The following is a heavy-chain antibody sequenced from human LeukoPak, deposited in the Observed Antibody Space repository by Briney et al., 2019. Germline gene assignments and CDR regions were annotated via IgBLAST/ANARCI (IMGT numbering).Heavy chain of an antibody. CDR1: VFNFANHS. D-gene: IGHD2-21*02. CDR2: ISGGGDIT. Sequence: PGGSLRLSCAASVFNFANHSMSWVRQTPGKGLEWVSAISGGGDITYYADSVTGRFTISRDNSKDTLFLQMHSLRPGDTAVYYCVREDTPATANYWGQGTLVTISS. CDR3: VREDTPATANY. J-gene: IGHJ4*02. V-gene: IGHV3-23*01.